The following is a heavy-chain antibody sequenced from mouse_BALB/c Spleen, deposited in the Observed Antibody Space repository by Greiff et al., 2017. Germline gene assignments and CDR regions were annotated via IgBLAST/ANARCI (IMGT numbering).Heavy chain of an antibody. V-gene: IGHV1-7*01. CDR2: INPSTGYT. Sequence: QVQLQQSGAELAKPGASVKMSCKASGYTFTSYWMHWVKQRPGQGLEWIGYINPSTGYTEYNQKFKDKATLTADKSSSTAYMQLSSLTSEDSAVYYCAREDTTVVGAMDYWGQGTSVTVSS. CDR3: AREDTTVVGAMDY. CDR1: GYTFTSYW. J-gene: IGHJ4*01. D-gene: IGHD1-1*01.